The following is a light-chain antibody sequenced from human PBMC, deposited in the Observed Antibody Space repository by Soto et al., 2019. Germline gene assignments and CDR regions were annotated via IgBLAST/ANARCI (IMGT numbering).Light chain of an antibody. V-gene: IGLV2-14*03. CDR1: SSDVGGYNY. J-gene: IGLJ1*01. Sequence: LTQPAPLSGSPRQSLTLPCPGTSSDVGGYNYVSWYQHHPGKAPKLMIYDVSNRPSGVSNRFSGSKSGNTASLTISGLQPEDEADYYCCSYTTSNTRQLVFGTGNEVTV. CDR2: DVS. CDR3: CSYTTSNTRQLV.